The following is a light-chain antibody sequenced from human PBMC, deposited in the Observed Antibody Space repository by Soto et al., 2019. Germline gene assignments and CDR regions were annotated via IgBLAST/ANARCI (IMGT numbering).Light chain of an antibody. V-gene: IGLV2-14*01. Sequence: QSALTQPASVSGSPGQSITISCTGTSSDVGAYDYVSWYQQHPGKAPKLIIYEVTIRPSGVSNRFSGSKSGNTASLTISGLQAEDEADYYCSSYTTSAPYVFGSGTKVTVL. CDR3: SSYTTSAPYV. J-gene: IGLJ1*01. CDR2: EVT. CDR1: SSDVGAYDY.